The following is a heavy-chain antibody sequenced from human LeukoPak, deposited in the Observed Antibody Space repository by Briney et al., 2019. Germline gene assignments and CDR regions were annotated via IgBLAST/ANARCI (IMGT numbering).Heavy chain of an antibody. CDR1: GFTFSSYG. J-gene: IGHJ4*02. Sequence: GGSLRLSCAASGFTFSSYGMHWVRQAPGKGLEWVAVIWYDGSNKYYADSVKGRFTISRDNSKNTLYLQMNSLRAEDTAVYYCARDNYYDSSGPLSYWGQGTLVTVSS. D-gene: IGHD3-22*01. CDR2: IWYDGSNK. CDR3: ARDNYYDSSGPLSY. V-gene: IGHV3-33*01.